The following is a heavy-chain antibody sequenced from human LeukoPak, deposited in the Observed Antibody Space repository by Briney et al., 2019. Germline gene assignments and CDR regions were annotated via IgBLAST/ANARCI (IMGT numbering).Heavy chain of an antibody. CDR3: ASGDGYLQPY. Sequence: GGSLRLSCAASGFSVSGKFMSRVRQAPGKGLEWVSIIHYDGKIRYAGSVGGRFTIYRDDSENTLFLQMNSLRVDDTAVYFCASGDGYLQPYWGQGTLVTVSS. D-gene: IGHD2-21*01. CDR1: GFSVSGKF. CDR2: IHYDGKI. V-gene: IGHV3-53*01. J-gene: IGHJ4*02.